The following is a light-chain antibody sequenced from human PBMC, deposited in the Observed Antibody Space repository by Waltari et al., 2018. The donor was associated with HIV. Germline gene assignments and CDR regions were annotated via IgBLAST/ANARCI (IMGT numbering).Light chain of an antibody. J-gene: IGLJ2*01. CDR3: FSYAGNNYLL. CDR1: SSDIGLYNF. V-gene: IGLV2-8*01. CDR2: EVS. Sequence: QSALTQPPSASGSPGQSVTISCAGTSSDIGLYNFVSWYQHHPGKAPKLMISEVSRRPSGVPDRFSGSKSGNAASLTVSGLQAEDEAAYYCFSYAGNNYLLFGGGTKVTVL.